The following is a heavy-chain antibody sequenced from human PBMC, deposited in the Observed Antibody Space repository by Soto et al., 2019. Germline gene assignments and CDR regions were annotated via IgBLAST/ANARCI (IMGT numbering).Heavy chain of an antibody. J-gene: IGHJ3*02. CDR2: ISGSGGST. CDR3: AKSLGVVMGAFDI. Sequence: EVQLLESGGGLVQPGGSLRLSCAASGFTYSSYAMSWVRQAPGKGLEWVSAISGSGGSTYYADSVKGRFTISRDNSKNTLYLQMNSLRAEDTAVSYCAKSLGVVMGAFDIWGQGTMVTVSS. CDR1: GFTYSSYA. D-gene: IGHD3-3*01. V-gene: IGHV3-23*01.